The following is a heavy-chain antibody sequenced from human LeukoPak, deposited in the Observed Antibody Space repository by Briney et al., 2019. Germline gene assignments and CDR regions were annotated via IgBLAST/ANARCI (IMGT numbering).Heavy chain of an antibody. J-gene: IGHJ3*02. CDR2: IYPGDSDT. CDR1: GYSFTSYW. D-gene: IGHD3-3*01. V-gene: IGHV5-51*01. Sequence: NPGESLKISCKGSGYSFTSYWIGWVRQMPGKGLEWMGIIYPGDSDTRYSPSFQGQVTISADKSISTAYRQWSSLKASDTAMYYCARRTSITIFGVVRDAFDIWGQGTMVTVSS. CDR3: ARRTSITIFGVVRDAFDI.